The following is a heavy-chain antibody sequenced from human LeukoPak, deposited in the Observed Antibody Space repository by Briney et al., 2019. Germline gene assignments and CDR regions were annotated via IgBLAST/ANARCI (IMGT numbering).Heavy chain of an antibody. CDR2: INYSGST. D-gene: IGHD3-9*01. CDR3: ARGPPLSPDYDISTGYYNFDY. J-gene: IGHJ4*02. Sequence: SETLSLTCAVYGGSFSSYYWSWIRQPPGKGQEWIGEINYSGSTKYNPSLESRVTISVDTSKNHFSLMLTSLTAADTAVYYCARGPPLSPDYDISTGYYNFDYWGQGTLVTVSS. V-gene: IGHV4-34*01. CDR1: GGSFSSYY.